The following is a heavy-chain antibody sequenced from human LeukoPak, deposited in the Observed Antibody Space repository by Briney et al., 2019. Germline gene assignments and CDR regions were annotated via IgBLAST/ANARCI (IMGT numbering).Heavy chain of an antibody. J-gene: IGHJ5*02. D-gene: IGHD2-2*01. CDR1: GFTFSSYS. CDR2: ISYSSSYI. CDR3: ARDRGVEVPGPSDL. V-gene: IGHV3-21*06. Sequence: PGGSLRLSCAASGFTFSSYSMNWVRQAPGRGLEWVSSISYSSSYIYYAESLQGRFTISRDNAKNSLYLQMNSLRAEDTAVYYCARDRGVEVPGPSDLWGQGTLVTVSS.